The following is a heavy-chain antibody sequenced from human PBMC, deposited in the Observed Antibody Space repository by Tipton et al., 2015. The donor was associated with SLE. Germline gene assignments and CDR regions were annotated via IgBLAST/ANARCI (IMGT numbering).Heavy chain of an antibody. CDR1: GFTFDDYA. V-gene: IGHV3-9*01. J-gene: IGHJ3*02. CDR3: AKDSERGSSGYDPNAFDI. Sequence: QLVQSGGGLVQPGRSLRLSCAASGFTFDDYAMHWVRQAPGTGLEWVSGISWNSGSIGYADSVQGRFTISRDNAKNSLSLQMNSLRAEDTALYYCAKDSERGSSGYDPNAFDIWGQGTMVTVSS. CDR2: ISWNSGSI. D-gene: IGHD5-12*01.